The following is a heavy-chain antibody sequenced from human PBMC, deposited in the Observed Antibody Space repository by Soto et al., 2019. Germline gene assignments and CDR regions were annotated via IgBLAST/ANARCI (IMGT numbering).Heavy chain of an antibody. CDR1: GGSISSGDYY. Sequence: QVQLQESGPGLVKPSQTLSLTCTVSGGSISSGDYYWSWIRQPPGKGLEWIGYIYYSGSTYYNPSLKSRVTISVDTSQNQFSLKLSSVTAADTAVYYCARVALDDYYDSSGYLDYWGQGTLVTVSS. CDR3: ARVALDDYYDSSGYLDY. J-gene: IGHJ4*02. CDR2: IYYSGST. D-gene: IGHD3-22*01. V-gene: IGHV4-30-4*01.